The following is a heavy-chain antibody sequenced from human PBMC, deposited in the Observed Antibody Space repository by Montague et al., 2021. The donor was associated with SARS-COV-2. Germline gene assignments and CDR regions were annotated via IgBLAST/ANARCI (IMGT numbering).Heavy chain of an antibody. J-gene: IGHJ6*03. CDR1: GGSFSTYS. Sequence: SETLSLTCAVHGGSFSTYSWNWIRQPPGKGLEWIGEIHHGGSTNYNPSFKSRVTISADTSKNQFSLKLTSVAAADTAVYYCARLGDGVVPSPILGVGPYYSYDDMDVWGKGTTVTVSS. V-gene: IGHV4-34*01. D-gene: IGHD3-10*01. CDR3: ARLGDGVVPSPILGVGPYYSYDDMDV. CDR2: IHHGGST.